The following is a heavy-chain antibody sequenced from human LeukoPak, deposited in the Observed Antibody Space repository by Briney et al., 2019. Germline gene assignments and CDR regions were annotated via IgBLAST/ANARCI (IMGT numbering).Heavy chain of an antibody. CDR2: INPSGGST. V-gene: IGHV1-46*01. Sequence: ASVKVSCKASGYTLTSHFMHWMRQAPGQGLEWMGIINPSGGSTNYAQKLQGRLTMTRDMSASTVYMELSSLRSEDTAVYYCARVATIYYDSSVGPFDIWGQGTMVTVSS. CDR1: GYTLTSHF. CDR3: ARVATIYYDSSVGPFDI. D-gene: IGHD3-22*01. J-gene: IGHJ3*02.